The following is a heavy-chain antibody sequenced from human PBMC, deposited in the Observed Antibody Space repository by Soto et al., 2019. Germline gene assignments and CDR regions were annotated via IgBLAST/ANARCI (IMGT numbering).Heavy chain of an antibody. D-gene: IGHD3-22*01. CDR2: IIPISETT. V-gene: IGHV1-69*06. J-gene: IGHJ6*02. CDR1: GGTFSSLD. CDR3: ARALLSHSYDSGGYDSYFHAMDV. Sequence: VKVSCKASGGTFSSLDINWVRQAPGQGLEWMGGIIPISETTNYAQIFQGRVSIVADKSTSTAYMELSRLRSEDTAVYYCARALLSHSYDSGGYDSYFHAMDVWGQGTPVTVSS.